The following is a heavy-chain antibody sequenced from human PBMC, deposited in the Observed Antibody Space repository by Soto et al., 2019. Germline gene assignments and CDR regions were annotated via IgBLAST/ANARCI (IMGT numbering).Heavy chain of an antibody. D-gene: IGHD5-18*01. V-gene: IGHV1-69*04. J-gene: IGHJ5*02. CDR1: GVTFSNDI. CDR2: IIPLLGIA. Sequence: ASVKVSWKTSGVTFSNDIITWVRQAPGQGLEWMGRIIPLLGIAKYAQKFQDRVTITRDISTSTAYMELSSLRSEDTAVYYCARDPGYSYGNTWGQGTLVTVSS. CDR3: ARDPGYSYGNT.